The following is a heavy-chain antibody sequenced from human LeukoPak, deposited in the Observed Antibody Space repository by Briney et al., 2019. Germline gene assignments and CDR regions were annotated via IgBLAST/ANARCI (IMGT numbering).Heavy chain of an antibody. CDR2: IIPIFGTA. V-gene: IGHV1-69*13. CDR1: GGTFSSYA. J-gene: IGHJ5*02. Sequence: GASVKVSCKASGGTFSSYAISWVRQAPGQGLEWMGGIIPIFGTANYAQKFQGRVTITADESTSTAYMELSSLRSEDTAVYYCARVNYGSSWYNNWFDPWGQGTLVTVSS. CDR3: ARVNYGSSWYNNWFDP. D-gene: IGHD6-13*01.